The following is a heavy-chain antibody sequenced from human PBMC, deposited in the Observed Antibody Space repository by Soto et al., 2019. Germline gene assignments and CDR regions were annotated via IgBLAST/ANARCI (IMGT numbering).Heavy chain of an antibody. V-gene: IGHV3-30*03. D-gene: IGHD6-19*01. CDR1: GFTFTTHA. J-gene: IGHJ4*02. CDR3: VREGRQWLVDDR. CDR2: ISYDGGTK. Sequence: QVHLVESGGGVVQPGRSLRLSCAASGFTFTTHAIHWVRQAPGKGLEWVAAISYDGGTKYYADSVKDRFAISRDNSKDTLYLQMNSLRTEDTAVYYCVREGRQWLVDDRWGQGTLVTVSS.